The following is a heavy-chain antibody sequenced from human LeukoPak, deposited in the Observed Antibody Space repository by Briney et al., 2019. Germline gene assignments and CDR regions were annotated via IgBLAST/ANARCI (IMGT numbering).Heavy chain of an antibody. Sequence: PSETLSLTCTVSGGSISSSSYYWSWIRQPPGKGLEWIGYIYYSGSTNYNPSLKSRVTISVDTSKNQFSLKLSSVTAADTAVYYCARDRFGELLPNWFDPWGQGTLVTVSS. D-gene: IGHD3-10*01. CDR1: GGSISSSSYY. V-gene: IGHV4-61*01. CDR3: ARDRFGELLPNWFDP. CDR2: IYYSGST. J-gene: IGHJ5*02.